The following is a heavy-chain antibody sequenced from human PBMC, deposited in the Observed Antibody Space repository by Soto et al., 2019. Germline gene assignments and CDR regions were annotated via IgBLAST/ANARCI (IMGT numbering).Heavy chain of an antibody. J-gene: IGHJ4*02. Sequence: PSETLSLTCNVSGGFFTHYYWSWIRQPPGKGLEWVGHIHYTGSTKYTSSLKSRVAISVDTSKQQFSLRLSSVTAADTAVYYCARSPIVPPPPCFTDYCGPATLLSGS. CDR3: ARSPIVPPPPCFTDY. CDR2: IHYTGST. V-gene: IGHV4-59*01. CDR1: GGFFTHYY. D-gene: IGHD1-26*01.